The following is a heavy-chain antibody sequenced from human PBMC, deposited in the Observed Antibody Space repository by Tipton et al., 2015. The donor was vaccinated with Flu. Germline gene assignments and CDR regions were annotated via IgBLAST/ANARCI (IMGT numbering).Heavy chain of an antibody. J-gene: IGHJ6*02. CDR2: ISYDGKVT. CDR3: ARDSGYDYHFVMGV. V-gene: IGHV3-30*03. Sequence: SLRLSCAASGFTVSNNYMSWVRQAPGKGLEWVAVISYDGKVTHYGDSVKGRFTISRDDSKNMLYLQVNSLRGEDTAVYYCARDSGYDYHFVMGVWGQGTTVIVSS. CDR1: GFTVSNNY. D-gene: IGHD6-19*01.